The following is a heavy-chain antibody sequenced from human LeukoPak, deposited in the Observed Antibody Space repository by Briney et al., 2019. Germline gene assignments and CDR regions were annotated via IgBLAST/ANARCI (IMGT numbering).Heavy chain of an antibody. CDR1: GFSFSDYD. J-gene: IGHJ4*02. Sequence: PGGSLRLSCSASGFSFSDYDMNWFPQAPGKGLEWISSISGRSSHVYYGDSVKGRFSISRDNAMNSVFLQMNSLGVDDTAVYYCGRAFPPLRTASAGDLWGQGTLVTVSS. D-gene: IGHD3-16*01. CDR2: ISGRSSHV. V-gene: IGHV3-21*01. CDR3: GRAFPPLRTASAGDL.